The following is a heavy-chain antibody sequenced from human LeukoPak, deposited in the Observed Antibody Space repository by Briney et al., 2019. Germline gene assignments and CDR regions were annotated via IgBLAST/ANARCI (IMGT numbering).Heavy chain of an antibody. CDR1: GYTFTGYY. D-gene: IGHD4-17*01. CDR3: ARGPRPMTTVTTAYGMDV. J-gene: IGHJ6*02. CDR2: INPNSGGT. V-gene: IGHV1-2*02. Sequence: ASVKVSCKASGYTFTGYYMHWVRQAPGQGLEWMGWINPNSGGTNYAQKFQGRVTMTRDTSISTAYMELSRLRSDDTAVYYCARGPRPMTTVTTAYGMDVWGQGTTVTVSS.